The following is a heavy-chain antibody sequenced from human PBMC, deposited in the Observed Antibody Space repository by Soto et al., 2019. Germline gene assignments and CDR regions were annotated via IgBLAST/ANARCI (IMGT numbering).Heavy chain of an antibody. D-gene: IGHD1-26*01. CDR3: AKDRLRVGSYSGHDAFDI. J-gene: IGHJ3*02. CDR2: ISVSGGST. V-gene: IGHV3-23*01. Sequence: GGSLSLSCADSGFTFSSYAMSWVRQAPGKGLEWVSAISVSGGSTYYADSVKGRFTISRDNSKNTLYLQMNSLRAEDTAVYYCAKDRLRVGSYSGHDAFDIWGQGTMVTVSS. CDR1: GFTFSSYA.